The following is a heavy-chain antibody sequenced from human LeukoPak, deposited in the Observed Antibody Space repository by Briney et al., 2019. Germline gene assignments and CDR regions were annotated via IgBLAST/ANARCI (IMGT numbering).Heavy chain of an antibody. CDR3: ASALLSTSRDY. Sequence: ASVKVSCKASGYTFTSYGISWVRQAPGQGLEWMGWISAYNGNTNYAQKLQGRVTMTTDTSTSTAYMELSSLKSEDTALYFCASALLSTSRDYWGQGTLVTVSS. D-gene: IGHD2-2*01. CDR2: ISAYNGNT. V-gene: IGHV1-18*01. CDR1: GYTFTSYG. J-gene: IGHJ4*02.